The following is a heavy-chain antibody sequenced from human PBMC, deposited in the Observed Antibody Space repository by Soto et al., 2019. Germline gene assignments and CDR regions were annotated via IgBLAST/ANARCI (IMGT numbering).Heavy chain of an antibody. Sequence: QLQLQESGPGLVKPSETLSLTCTVSGGSISSSSYYWGWIRQPPGKGLEWIGSIYYSGSTYYNPSLKCRDTISVDTCKNQFSLKLSSVTAADTAVYYCARQRYCGGDCYSDGWYFDLWGRGTLVTVSS. CDR1: GGSISSSSYY. CDR2: IYYSGST. D-gene: IGHD2-21*01. J-gene: IGHJ2*01. CDR3: ARQRYCGGDCYSDGWYFDL. V-gene: IGHV4-39*01.